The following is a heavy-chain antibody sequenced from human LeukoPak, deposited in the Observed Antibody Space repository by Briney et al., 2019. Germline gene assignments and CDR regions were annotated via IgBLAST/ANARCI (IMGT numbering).Heavy chain of an antibody. CDR1: GGSISSYY. J-gene: IGHJ4*02. D-gene: IGHD3-10*01. CDR2: IYYSGST. CDR3: ASSLWFGEPYFDY. Sequence: SETLSLTCTVSGGSISSYYWSWIRQPPGKGLEWIGYIYYSGSTNYNPSLKSRVTISVATSKNQFSLKLSSVTAADTAVYYCASSLWFGEPYFDYWGQGPLVTVSS. V-gene: IGHV4-59*08.